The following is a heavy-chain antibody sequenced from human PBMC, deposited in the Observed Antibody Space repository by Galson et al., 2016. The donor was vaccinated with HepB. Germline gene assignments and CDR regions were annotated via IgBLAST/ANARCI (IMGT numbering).Heavy chain of an antibody. Sequence: SLRLSCAASGFSFISYAMHWVRQAPGKGLEWVALMSHDGGNKQYADSVKGRFTISRDNSKNTLYLQMNSLRPEDTAVYYCARGDGPGSYLVDYWGPGTLLIVSS. V-gene: IGHV3-30-3*01. CDR2: MSHDGGNK. CDR1: GFSFISYA. J-gene: IGHJ4*02. D-gene: IGHD3-10*01. CDR3: ARGDGPGSYLVDY.